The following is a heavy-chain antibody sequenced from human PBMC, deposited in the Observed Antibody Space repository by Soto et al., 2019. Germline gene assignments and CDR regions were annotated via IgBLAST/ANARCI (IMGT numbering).Heavy chain of an antibody. Sequence: ASVKVSCKASGYTFTSYYMHWVRQAPGQGLEWMGIINPSGGSTSYAQKFQGRVTMTRDTPTSTVYMELGSLRSEDTAVYYCARDPQMAYCGGDCYSVVGDAFDIWGQGTMVTVSS. CDR2: INPSGGST. D-gene: IGHD2-21*02. CDR1: GYTFTSYY. J-gene: IGHJ3*02. CDR3: ARDPQMAYCGGDCYSVVGDAFDI. V-gene: IGHV1-46*01.